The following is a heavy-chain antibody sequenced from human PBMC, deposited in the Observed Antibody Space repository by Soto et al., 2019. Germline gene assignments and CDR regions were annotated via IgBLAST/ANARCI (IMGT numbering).Heavy chain of an antibody. D-gene: IGHD6-13*01. CDR1: GFTFSSYA. J-gene: IGHJ4*02. V-gene: IGHV3-30-3*01. Sequence: PGGSLRLSCAASGFTFSSYAMHWVRQAPGKGLEWVAVISYDGSNKYYADSVKGRFTISRDNSKNTLYLQMNSLRAEDTAVYYCARALIAAAGLRSYYFDYWGQGTLVTVSS. CDR2: ISYDGSNK. CDR3: ARALIAAAGLRSYYFDY.